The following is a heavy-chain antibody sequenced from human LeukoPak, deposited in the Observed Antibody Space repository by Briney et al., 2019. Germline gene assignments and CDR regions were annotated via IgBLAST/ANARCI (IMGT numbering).Heavy chain of an antibody. CDR3: ARGGGLDV. J-gene: IGHJ6*02. D-gene: IGHD3-16*01. Sequence: GGSLRLSCAASGFTFSSYWMNWARQAPGKGLEWAASINHNGNVNYYVDSVKGRFTISRDNAKNSLYLQMSSLRAEDTAVYFCARGGGLDVWGQGATVTVSS. CDR2: INHNGNVN. V-gene: IGHV3-7*03. CDR1: GFTFSSYW.